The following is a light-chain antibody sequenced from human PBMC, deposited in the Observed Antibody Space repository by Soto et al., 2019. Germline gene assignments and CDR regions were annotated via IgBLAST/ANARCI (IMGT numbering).Light chain of an antibody. CDR3: SSFTSSSTL. J-gene: IGLJ2*01. V-gene: IGLV2-14*01. CDR1: SSDVGSYNY. CDR2: EVS. Sequence: QSALTQPASVSGSPGQSLTISCTGTSSDVGSYNYVSWYQQHPCKAPKLMIYEVSNRPSGVSNRFSGSKSGNTASLTISGLQAEDEADYYCSSFTSSSTLFGGGTKLTVL.